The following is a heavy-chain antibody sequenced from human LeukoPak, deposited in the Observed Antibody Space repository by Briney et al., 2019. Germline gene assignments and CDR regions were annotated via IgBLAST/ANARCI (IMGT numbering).Heavy chain of an antibody. V-gene: IGHV3-49*04. CDR2: IRSKTYGGTT. D-gene: IGHD3-10*01. CDR1: GFTFGDYG. Sequence: GGSLRLSCTDSGFTFGDYGMSWVRQAPGRGLEWVGLIRSKTYGGTTEHAASVKGRFTMSRDDSKSIAYLQMNSLKTEDTAVYYCTRVRGVIVEGFDYWGQGTLVTVSS. J-gene: IGHJ4*02. CDR3: TRVRGVIVEGFDY.